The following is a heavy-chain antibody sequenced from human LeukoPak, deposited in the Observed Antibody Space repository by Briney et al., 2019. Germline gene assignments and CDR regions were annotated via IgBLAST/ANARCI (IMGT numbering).Heavy chain of an antibody. Sequence: ASVKVSCKASGYTFTSYDINWARQATGQGLEWMGWMNPNSGNTGYAQKFQGRVTMTRNTSISTAYMELSSLRSEDTAVYYCARISSKGKQQLVRRGFDYWGQGTLVTVSS. CDR3: ARISSKGKQQLVRRGFDY. CDR1: GYTFTSYD. V-gene: IGHV1-8*01. CDR2: MNPNSGNT. J-gene: IGHJ4*02. D-gene: IGHD6-13*01.